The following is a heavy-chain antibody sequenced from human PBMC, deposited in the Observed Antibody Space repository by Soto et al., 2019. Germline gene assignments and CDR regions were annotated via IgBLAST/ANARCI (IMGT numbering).Heavy chain of an antibody. CDR3: ARVIAAAADFDY. V-gene: IGHV1-18*01. CDR1: GYTFTSYG. Sequence: QVQLVQSGAEVKKPGASVKVSCKASGYTFTSYGISWVRQAPGQGLEWMGWISAYNGNTNYAQKLQGRVTMTPDTSTNTAYMELRNLRSDDTDVYYCARVIAAAADFDYWGQGTLVTVSS. D-gene: IGHD6-13*01. J-gene: IGHJ4*02. CDR2: ISAYNGNT.